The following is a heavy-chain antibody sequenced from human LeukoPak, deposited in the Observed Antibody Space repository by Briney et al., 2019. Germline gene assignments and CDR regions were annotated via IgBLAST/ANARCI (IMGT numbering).Heavy chain of an antibody. CDR2: IYYSGST. CDR3: ARRYGSSLGGYYYYYMDV. Sequence: PSETLSLTCTVSGGSISSYYWSWILQPPGKGLEWIGYIYYSGSTNYNPSLKSRVTISVDTSKNQFSLKLSSVTAADTAVYYCARRYGSSLGGYYYYYMDVWGKGTTVTVSS. CDR1: GGSISSYY. D-gene: IGHD3-16*01. J-gene: IGHJ6*03. V-gene: IGHV4-59*08.